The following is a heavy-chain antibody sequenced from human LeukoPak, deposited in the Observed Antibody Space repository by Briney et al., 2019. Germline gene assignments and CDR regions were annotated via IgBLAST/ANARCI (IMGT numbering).Heavy chain of an antibody. J-gene: IGHJ6*02. CDR1: GFTVSSNY. Sequence: PGGSLRLSCAASGFTVSSNYMSWVRQAPGKGLEWVSVIYSGGSTYYADSVKGRFTISRHNSKNTLYLQMNSLRAEDTAVYYCARDSYSKFPIYYYGMDVWGQGTTVTVSS. V-gene: IGHV3-53*04. D-gene: IGHD4-11*01. CDR2: IYSGGST. CDR3: ARDSYSKFPIYYYGMDV.